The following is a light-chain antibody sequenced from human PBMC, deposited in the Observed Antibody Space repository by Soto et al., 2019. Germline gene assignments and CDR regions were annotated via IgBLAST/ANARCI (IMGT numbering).Light chain of an antibody. CDR1: SRDVGAYVY. CDR3: SAYAGSNRLV. J-gene: IGLJ2*01. CDR2: EVT. Sequence: QSVLTQPSSASGSPGESVTMSCTGTSRDVGAYVYVSWFQQHPGKVPKLLIYEVTKRPSGVPDRFSGSRSGNTASLTVSGLQVEDEADYYCSAYAGSNRLVFGGGTKVTVL. V-gene: IGLV2-8*01.